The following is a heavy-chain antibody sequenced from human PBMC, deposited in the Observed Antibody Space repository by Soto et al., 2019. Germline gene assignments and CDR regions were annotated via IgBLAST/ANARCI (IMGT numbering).Heavy chain of an antibody. CDR2: INHSGST. D-gene: IGHD4-4*01. V-gene: IGHV4-34*01. CDR1: DGSFSVYY. Sequence: SETLSLTCAIYDGSFSVYYWIWIRQSPGEGLEWIGEINHSGSTNYNPSLKGRVTMSVDASKNQFSLKLSSVTAADTAVYYCARDSTWRGACDIWDQGTTVTVSS. J-gene: IGHJ3*02. CDR3: ARDSTWRGACDI.